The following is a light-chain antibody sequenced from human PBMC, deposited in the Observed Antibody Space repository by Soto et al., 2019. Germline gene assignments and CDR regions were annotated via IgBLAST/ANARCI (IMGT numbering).Light chain of an antibody. CDR2: GNS. Sequence: QSVLTQPPSVSGAPGQRGTISCTGSSSNIGAGYDVHWYQQLPGTAPKLLIYGNSNRPSGVPDRFSGSKSGTSASLAITGLQAEDEADYYCQSYDSSLSGSVFGTGTKVTLL. V-gene: IGLV1-40*01. CDR3: QSYDSSLSGSV. CDR1: SSNIGAGYD. J-gene: IGLJ1*01.